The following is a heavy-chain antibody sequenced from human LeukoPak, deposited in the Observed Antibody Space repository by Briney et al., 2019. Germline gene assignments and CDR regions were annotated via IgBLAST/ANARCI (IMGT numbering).Heavy chain of an antibody. CDR3: ARDYCGGDCSLDY. CDR2: IWYDGSNK. Sequence: QTGRSLRLSCAASGFTFSSYGMHWVRQAPGKGLEWVAVIWYDGSNKYYADSVKGRFTISRDNSKNTLYLQMNSLRAEDTAVYYCARDYCGGDCSLDYWGQGTLVTVSS. V-gene: IGHV3-33*01. CDR1: GFTFSSYG. D-gene: IGHD2-21*02. J-gene: IGHJ4*02.